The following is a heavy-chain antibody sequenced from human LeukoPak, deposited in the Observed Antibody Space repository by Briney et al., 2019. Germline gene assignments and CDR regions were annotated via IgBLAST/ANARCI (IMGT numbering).Heavy chain of an antibody. CDR3: ARGPPSDY. CDR1: GYTFTTYS. Sequence: APVKVSCKPSGYTFTTYSISWVRQAPGQGLEWMGGISVYNGNTFYAQKFQGRVTMTTDTSTTTAYMELRTLTSDDTAVYYCARGPPSDYWGQGTLVTVSS. V-gene: IGHV1-18*01. J-gene: IGHJ4*02. CDR2: ISVYNGNT.